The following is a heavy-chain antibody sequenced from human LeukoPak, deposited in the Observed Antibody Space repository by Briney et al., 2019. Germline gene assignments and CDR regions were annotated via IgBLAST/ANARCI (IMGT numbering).Heavy chain of an antibody. V-gene: IGHV3-48*01. CDR1: GFTFSHYW. Sequence: PGGSLRLSCAASGFTFSHYWMTWVRQAPGKGLEWVSYISSSSSTIYYADSVKGRFTISRDNAKNSLYLQMNSLRAEDTAVYYCARTRGYSSSPIRTPCFDYWGQGTLVTVSS. J-gene: IGHJ4*02. D-gene: IGHD6-6*01. CDR2: ISSSSSTI. CDR3: ARTRGYSSSPIRTPCFDY.